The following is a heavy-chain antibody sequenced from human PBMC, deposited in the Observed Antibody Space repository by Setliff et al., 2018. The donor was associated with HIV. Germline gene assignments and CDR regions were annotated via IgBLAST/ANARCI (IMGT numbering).Heavy chain of an antibody. D-gene: IGHD2-2*01. J-gene: IGHJ6*02. CDR3: ARGRSCSSSSCYLVYYYYYGMDV. Sequence: KPSETLSLTCTVSGGSISTATFYWNWIRQPPGKALEWLGIVYYTGSTNYNPSLKSRVAMSVDTSKNQFFLRLSSVTAADTAVYYCARGRSCSSSSCYLVYYYYYGMDVWGHGSTVTVSS. CDR2: VYYTGST. CDR1: GGSISTATFY. V-gene: IGHV4-39*01.